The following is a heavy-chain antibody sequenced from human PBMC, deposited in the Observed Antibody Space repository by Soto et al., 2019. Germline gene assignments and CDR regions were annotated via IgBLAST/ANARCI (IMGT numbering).Heavy chain of an antibody. CDR1: GFTFGDYA. J-gene: IGHJ4*02. CDR3: TRALSFDFDF. Sequence: GGSLRLSCTTSGFTFGDYALSWVRQAPGKGLEWVGFIRRNAYGGTTDYAASVKGRFTISRDDSKSIAYLQMNSLRTEDTALYYCTRALSFDFDFWGQGTLVTVS. D-gene: IGHD3-10*01. CDR2: IRRNAYGGTT. V-gene: IGHV3-49*04.